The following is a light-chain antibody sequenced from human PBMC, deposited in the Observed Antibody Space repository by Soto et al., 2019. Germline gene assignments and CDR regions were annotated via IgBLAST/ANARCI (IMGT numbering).Light chain of an antibody. Sequence: IQMTRSPYARTASLGERVDITCRASQSISSYLNWYQQKPGKAPKLLIYAASSLQSGVPSRFSGSGSGTDLTLTSSSLQPEDFAIYYWQQSDRTLDTFGQGTRLEIK. J-gene: IGKJ5*01. CDR1: QSISSY. CDR3: QQSDRTLDT. CDR2: AAS. V-gene: IGKV1-39*01.